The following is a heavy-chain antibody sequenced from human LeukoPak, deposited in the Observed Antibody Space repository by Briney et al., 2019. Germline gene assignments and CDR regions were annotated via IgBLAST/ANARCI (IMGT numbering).Heavy chain of an antibody. CDR3: ASEESTSWKTYYFDY. D-gene: IGHD2-2*01. CDR2: INPSGGST. J-gene: IGHJ4*02. Sequence: ASVKVSCKASGYTFTSYYMHWVRQAPGQGLEWMGIINPSGGSTSYAQKFQGRVTMTRDTSTSTVYMELSSLRSEDTAVYYCASEESTSWKTYYFDYWGQGTLVTVSS. CDR1: GYTFTSYY. V-gene: IGHV1-46*01.